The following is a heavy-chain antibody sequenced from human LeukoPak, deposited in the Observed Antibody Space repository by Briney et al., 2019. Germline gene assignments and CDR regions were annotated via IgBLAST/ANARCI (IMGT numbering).Heavy chain of an antibody. D-gene: IGHD2-2*01. CDR3: ARPYSSSVQRYFDY. CDR2: ISVSGDNT. Sequence: PGGSLRLSCAASGFTFSSYAMSWVRQAPGKGLEWVSAISVSGDNTYYADSVKGRFTISRDNSKNTLYLQMNSLRAEDTAVYYCARPYSSSVQRYFDYWGQGTLVTVSS. V-gene: IGHV3-23*01. CDR1: GFTFSSYA. J-gene: IGHJ4*02.